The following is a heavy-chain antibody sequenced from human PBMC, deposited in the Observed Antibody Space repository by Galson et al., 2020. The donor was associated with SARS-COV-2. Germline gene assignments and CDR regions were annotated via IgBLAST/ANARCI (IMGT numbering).Heavy chain of an antibody. CDR3: ARDGQSSRRWAFDY. V-gene: IGHV3-33*01. J-gene: IGHJ4*02. D-gene: IGHD6-13*01. Sequence: GGSLRLSCAASGFTFSDHAMLWVRQAPGKGLEWVAQIFFDGSEKYYGDSVRGRFTISRDSSKNTVYLQMNNLRVDDTAVYYCARDGQSSRRWAFDYWGQGTLLTVSS. CDR2: IFFDGSEK. CDR1: GFTFSDHA.